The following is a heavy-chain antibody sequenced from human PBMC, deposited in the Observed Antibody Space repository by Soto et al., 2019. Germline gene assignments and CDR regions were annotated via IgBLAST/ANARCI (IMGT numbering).Heavy chain of an antibody. V-gene: IGHV1-3*01. CDR3: ARNLFGRYCSGGSCPDYYYGMDV. D-gene: IGHD2-15*01. Sequence: GASGKAPGKAPGYTFTSTALHWVRQAPGQRLEWMGWINAGNGNTKYSQKFQGRVTITRDTSASTAYMELSSLRSEDTAVYYCARNLFGRYCSGGSCPDYYYGMDVWGQGTTVTVSS. J-gene: IGHJ6*02. CDR1: GYTFTSTA. CDR2: INAGNGNT.